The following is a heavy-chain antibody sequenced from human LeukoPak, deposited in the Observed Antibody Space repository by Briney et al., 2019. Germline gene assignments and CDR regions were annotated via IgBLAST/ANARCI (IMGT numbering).Heavy chain of an antibody. V-gene: IGHV1-69*05. J-gene: IGHJ4*02. CDR3: AGARYDSSGYYYG. CDR1: GGTFNSYA. D-gene: IGHD3-22*01. CDR2: IIPIFGTA. Sequence: SVKVSCKASGGTFNSYAISWVRQAPGQGVEWMGRIIPIFGTANYAQKFQGRVTITTDESTSTAYMELSSLRSEDTAVYYCAGARYDSSGYYYGWGQGTLVTVSS.